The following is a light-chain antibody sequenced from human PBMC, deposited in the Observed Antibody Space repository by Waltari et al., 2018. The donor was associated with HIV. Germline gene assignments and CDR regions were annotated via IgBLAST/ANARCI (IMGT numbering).Light chain of an antibody. CDR1: SSNIGSNY. CDR3: AAWDDSLSVVV. CDR2: RNN. J-gene: IGLJ2*01. Sequence: QSVLTQPPSASGTPGQRVTISCSGSSSNIGSNYVYWYQQLPGTAPKLLIDRNNQRPSGVPDRFSGSKSGTSASLAISGLRSEDEADYYCAAWDDSLSVVVFGGGTKLTVL. V-gene: IGLV1-47*01.